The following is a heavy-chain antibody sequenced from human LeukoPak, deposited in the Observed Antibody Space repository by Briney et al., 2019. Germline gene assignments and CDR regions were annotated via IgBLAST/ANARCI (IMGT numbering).Heavy chain of an antibody. V-gene: IGHV3-23*01. CDR1: GFTFSSYA. CDR2: ISGSGGST. D-gene: IGHD3-9*01. Sequence: GGSLRLSXAASGFTFSSYAMSWVRQAPGKGLEWVSGISGSGGSTYYADSVKGRFTISRDNSKNTLYLQMNSLRAEDTAVYYLATCDILTGYYSRLFDYWGQEPWSPSPQ. J-gene: IGHJ4*01. CDR3: ATCDILTGYYSRLFDY.